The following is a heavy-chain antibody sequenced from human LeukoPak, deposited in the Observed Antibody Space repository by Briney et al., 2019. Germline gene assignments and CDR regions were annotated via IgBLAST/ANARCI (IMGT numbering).Heavy chain of an antibody. CDR3: ARDQPGTYTMSST. CDR1: GFTFSTFG. CDR2: VSGEQTDK. J-gene: IGHJ5*02. V-gene: IGHV3-30*19. D-gene: IGHD7-27*01. Sequence: PGGSLRLSCAASGFTFSTFGMHWVRQAPGKGLEWVAFVSGEQTDKYYADSVKGRFTISRDNSRNTLFLEMNSLRPDDTAVYYCARDQPGTYTMSSTWGQGTLVTVSS.